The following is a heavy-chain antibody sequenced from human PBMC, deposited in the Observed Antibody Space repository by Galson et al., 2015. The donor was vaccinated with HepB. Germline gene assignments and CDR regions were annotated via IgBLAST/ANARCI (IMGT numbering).Heavy chain of an antibody. Sequence: SLRLSCAASGFTFNSHWMTWVRQAPGKGLEWVGNIKQDGSEKNYVDSVKGRFTISRDNAKSSLYLQMNSLRVEDTAVHYCARSSGWSSDYWGQGTLVTVSS. CDR3: ARSSGWSSDY. CDR1: GFTFNSHW. D-gene: IGHD6-19*01. V-gene: IGHV3-7*03. CDR2: IKQDGSEK. J-gene: IGHJ4*02.